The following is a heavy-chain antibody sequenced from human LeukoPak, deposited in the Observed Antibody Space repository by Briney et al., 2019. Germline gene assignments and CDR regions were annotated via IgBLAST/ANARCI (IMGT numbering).Heavy chain of an antibody. V-gene: IGHV3-48*02. J-gene: IGHJ4*02. CDR1: GFTFSSYS. CDR3: ARDLLQEKKLGISYSSSWYTNFFDY. Sequence: PGGSLRLSCAASGFTFSSYSMNWVRQAPGKGLEWVSYISSSSSTIYYADSVKGRFTISKDNAKNSLYLQMNSLRDEDTAVYYCARDLLQEKKLGISYSSSWYTNFFDYWGQGTLVTVSS. D-gene: IGHD6-13*01. CDR2: ISSSSSTI.